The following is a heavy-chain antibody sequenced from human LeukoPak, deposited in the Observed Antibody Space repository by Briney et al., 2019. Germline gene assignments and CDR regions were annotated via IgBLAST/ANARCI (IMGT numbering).Heavy chain of an antibody. CDR2: IYTSGST. Sequence: SETLSLTCAVSDDSISSGGYYWSWIRQPAGKGLEWIGRIYTSGSTKYNPSLESRLTISVDTSKNQFSLKLSSVTAADTAMYYCARDSLFSWRGFDPWGRGTLVTVSS. CDR3: ARDSLFSWRGFDP. CDR1: DDSISSGGYY. J-gene: IGHJ5*02. D-gene: IGHD2-21*01. V-gene: IGHV4-61*02.